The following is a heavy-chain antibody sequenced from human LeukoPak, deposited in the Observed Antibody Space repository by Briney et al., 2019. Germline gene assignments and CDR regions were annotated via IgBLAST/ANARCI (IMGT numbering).Heavy chain of an antibody. CDR1: GGSISSYY. D-gene: IGHD3-22*01. Sequence: SETLSLTCTVSGGSISSYYWSWIRQPPGKGLEWIGYIYYSGSTNYNPSLKSRVTISVDTSKNQFSLKLSSVTAADTAVYYCARCPIGTETYYYDSSGPGNAFDIWGQGTMVTVSS. CDR2: IYYSGST. V-gene: IGHV4-59*01. J-gene: IGHJ3*02. CDR3: ARCPIGTETYYYDSSGPGNAFDI.